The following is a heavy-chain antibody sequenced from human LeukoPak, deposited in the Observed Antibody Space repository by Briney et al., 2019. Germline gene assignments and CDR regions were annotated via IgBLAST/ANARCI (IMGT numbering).Heavy chain of an antibody. CDR1: GFTFSSYW. CDR2: INSDGGST. Sequence: PGGSLRLSCAASGFTFSSYWMSWVRQAPGKGLVWVSRINSDGGSTSYADSVRGRFTISRDNTKNTLYLQMNSLRAGDSAVYYCAKTTRYSYVNFDYWGQGTLVTVSS. D-gene: IGHD5-18*01. J-gene: IGHJ4*02. V-gene: IGHV3-74*01. CDR3: AKTTRYSYVNFDY.